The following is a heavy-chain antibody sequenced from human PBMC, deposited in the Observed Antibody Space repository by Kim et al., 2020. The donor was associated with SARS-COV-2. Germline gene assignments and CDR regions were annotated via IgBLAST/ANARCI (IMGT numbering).Heavy chain of an antibody. CDR3: AKGLGISRELIDY. CDR2: VSGSRSSST. CDR1: GFTFSSYA. J-gene: IGHJ4*02. Sequence: GGSLRLSCAASGFTFSSYAMSWVRQAPGKGLEWVSSVSGSRSSSTYYADSVKGRFTISRDNSKKTLYLQMNTLRGEDTAVYYCAKGLGISRELIDYWGQG. D-gene: IGHD3-10*01. V-gene: IGHV3-23*01.